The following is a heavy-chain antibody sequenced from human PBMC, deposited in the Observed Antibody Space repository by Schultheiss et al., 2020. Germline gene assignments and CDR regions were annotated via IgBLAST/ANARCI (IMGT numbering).Heavy chain of an antibody. D-gene: IGHD3-3*01. J-gene: IGHJ4*02. CDR3: ASWRS. CDR2: ISGSGGSA. CDR1: GFTFDDYG. Sequence: GESLKISCAASGFTFDDYGMSWVRQAPGKGLEWVSAISGSGGSAYYADSVKGRFTISRDNAENSLYLQMNSLRAEDTAVYYCASWRSWGQGTLVTVSS. V-gene: IGHV3-23*01.